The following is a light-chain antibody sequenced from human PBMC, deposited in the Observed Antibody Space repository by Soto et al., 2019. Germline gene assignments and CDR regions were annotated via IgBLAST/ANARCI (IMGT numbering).Light chain of an antibody. V-gene: IGLV2-14*03. CDR1: RSDVGAYNY. Sequence: SVLTQPASVSGSPGHSIAISCTGTRSDVGAYNYVSWYQQHPGKAPKLMISGXXNRRSGVSDRFSGSKSGNTASLTISGLQAEDEADYYCSSFTSRFTFVFGTGTKVTVL. J-gene: IGLJ1*01. CDR2: GXX. CDR3: SSFTSRFTFV.